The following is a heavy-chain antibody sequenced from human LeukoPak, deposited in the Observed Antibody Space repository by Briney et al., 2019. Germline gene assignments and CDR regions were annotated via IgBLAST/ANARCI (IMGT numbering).Heavy chain of an antibody. CDR1: GGSFSGYY. CDR2: INHSGST. V-gene: IGHV4-34*01. J-gene: IGHJ4*02. D-gene: IGHD2-2*02. Sequence: SETLSLTCAVYGGSFSGYYWSWIRQPPGKGLEWIGEINHSGSTNYNPSLKSRVTISVDSSKNQFSLKLSSVTAADTAVYYCARSRYLYYFDYWGQGALVTVSS. CDR3: ARSRYLYYFDY.